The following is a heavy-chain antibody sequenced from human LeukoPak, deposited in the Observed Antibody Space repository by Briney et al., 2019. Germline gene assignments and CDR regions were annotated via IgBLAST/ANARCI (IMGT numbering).Heavy chain of an antibody. CDR2: IKQDGSEK. CDR1: GFTSSSYW. Sequence: GGSLRLSCAASGFTSSSYWMSWVRQAPGKGLEWVANIKQDGSEKYYVDSVKGRFTISRDNAENSLYLQMNSLRAEDTAVYYCARGFSDLYYYYYYMDVWGKGTTVTVSS. V-gene: IGHV3-7*01. CDR3: ARGFSDLYYYYYYMDV. D-gene: IGHD2-21*02. J-gene: IGHJ6*03.